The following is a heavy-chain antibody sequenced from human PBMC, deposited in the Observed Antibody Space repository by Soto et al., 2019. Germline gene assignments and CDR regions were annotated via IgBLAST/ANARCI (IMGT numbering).Heavy chain of an antibody. J-gene: IGHJ3*02. D-gene: IGHD6-6*01. CDR3: ARATLIAASPIGEAFDI. CDR1: GGTFSSYA. V-gene: IGHV1-69*13. Sequence: SVKVSCKASGGTFSSYAISWVRQAPGQGLEWMGGIIPIFGTANYAQKFQGRVTITADESTSTAYMELSSLRSEDTAVYYCARATLIAASPIGEAFDIWGQGTMVTVSS. CDR2: IIPIFGTA.